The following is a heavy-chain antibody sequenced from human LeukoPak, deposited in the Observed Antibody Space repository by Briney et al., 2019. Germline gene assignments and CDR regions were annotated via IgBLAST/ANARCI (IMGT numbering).Heavy chain of an antibody. CDR1: GFTFSSYN. D-gene: IGHD4-17*01. V-gene: IGHV3-21*04. CDR2: ISSSSDYI. J-gene: IGHJ3*02. Sequence: GGSLRLSCAASGFTFSSYNMNWVRQVPGKGLEWVSSISSSSDYIYFADSFKGRFTISRDNAKNSLYLQMNSLRAEDTAVYYCAKERRADGDYISAFDIWGQGTMVTVSS. CDR3: AKERRADGDYISAFDI.